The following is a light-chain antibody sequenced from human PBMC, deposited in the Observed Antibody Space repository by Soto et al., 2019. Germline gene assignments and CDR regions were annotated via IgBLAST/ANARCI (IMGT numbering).Light chain of an antibody. CDR1: SSDVGGYNY. J-gene: IGLJ2*01. CDR3: SSYGGSNTVV. V-gene: IGLV2-8*01. Sequence: QSALTQPPSASGSPGQSVTIAWTVSSSDVGGYNYVSWYQQHPGKAPKLMIYEVSKRPSGVPDRLSGSKSGNTASLTVSGLQAEDEADYYCSSYGGSNTVVFGGGTKLTVL. CDR2: EVS.